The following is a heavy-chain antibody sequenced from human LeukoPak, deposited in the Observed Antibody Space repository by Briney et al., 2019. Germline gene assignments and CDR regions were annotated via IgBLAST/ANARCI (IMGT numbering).Heavy chain of an antibody. J-gene: IGHJ6*04. Sequence: GGSLRLSCAASGVTFSSYAMSWVRQAPGKGREWVSAISGSGGRTYYADSVKGRFTISRDNSKNTLYLQMNSLRAEDTAVYYCAKDLLCFGGTGGMDVWGKGTTVTVSS. V-gene: IGHV3-23*01. CDR1: GVTFSSYA. D-gene: IGHD3-10*01. CDR2: ISGSGGRT. CDR3: AKDLLCFGGTGGMDV.